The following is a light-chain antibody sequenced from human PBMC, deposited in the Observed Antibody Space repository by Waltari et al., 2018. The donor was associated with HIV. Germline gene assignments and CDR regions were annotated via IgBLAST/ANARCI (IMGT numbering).Light chain of an antibody. CDR1: SSNIGRNY. Sequence: QSVMTQPPSASGTPGQRVTISCSGSSSNIGRNYVNWYQQLPGTTPKLLIYRNNRRPSVVPDRFSGSKSGTSASLAISGLRSEDEADYYCAAWDDSLSGSWVFGGGTQVTVL. CDR3: AAWDDSLSGSWV. CDR2: RNN. V-gene: IGLV1-47*01. J-gene: IGLJ3*02.